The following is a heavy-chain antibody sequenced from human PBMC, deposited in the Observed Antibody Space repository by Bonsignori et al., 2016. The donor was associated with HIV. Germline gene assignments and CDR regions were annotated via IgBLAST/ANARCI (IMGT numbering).Heavy chain of an antibody. CDR3: TKGDARPALNNPFDI. CDR1: GFSFSNYG. J-gene: IGHJ3*02. V-gene: IGHV3-30*02. Sequence: QVQLVESGGGVVQPGGSLRLSCTASGFSFSNYGIHWVRQAPGKGLEWVTFIGYDGSFKAYADSVKGRFTISRDNSMNTVSLQMNSLRREDTALYYCTKGDARPALNNPFDIWGQGT. D-gene: IGHD2/OR15-2a*01. CDR2: IGYDGSFK.